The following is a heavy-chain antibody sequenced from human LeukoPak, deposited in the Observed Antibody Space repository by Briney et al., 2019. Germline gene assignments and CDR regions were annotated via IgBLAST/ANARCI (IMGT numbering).Heavy chain of an antibody. CDR1: GITFSTYA. J-gene: IGHJ6*02. V-gene: IGHV3-23*01. CDR3: VKDTTTGELGSGGGMDV. CDR2: ISSNGART. D-gene: IGHD1-26*01. Sequence: PGGSLRLSCAASGITFSTYAMSWVRRAPGKGLEWVSTISSNGARTYYADSMKGRFTISRDNFKNMLYLQMNGVRAEDTAVYYCVKDTTTGELGSGGGMDVWGQGTTVTVSS.